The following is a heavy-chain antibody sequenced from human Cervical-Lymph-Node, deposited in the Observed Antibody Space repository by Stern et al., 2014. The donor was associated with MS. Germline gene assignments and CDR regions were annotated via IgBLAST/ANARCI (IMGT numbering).Heavy chain of an antibody. D-gene: IGHD3-16*01. CDR1: GFTFSDYY. CDR3: AKEDSGGSRTFDY. V-gene: IGHV3-11*01. Sequence: QVQLVESGGGLVKPAGSLRLSCAASGFTFSDYYMNWIRQAPGTGLEWAACISGSGRIVHHADSVEGRFTISRDNAKKSLYLQLNSLKVDDTAVYYCAKEDSGGSRTFDYWGRGTLVTVSS. CDR2: ISGSGRIV. J-gene: IGHJ4*02.